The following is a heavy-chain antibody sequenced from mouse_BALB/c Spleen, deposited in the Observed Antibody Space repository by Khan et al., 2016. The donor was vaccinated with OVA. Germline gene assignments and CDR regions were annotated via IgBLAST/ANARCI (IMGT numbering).Heavy chain of an antibody. CDR3: AKNYASWFAY. CDR1: GYTFTDYV. J-gene: IGHJ3*01. Sequence: QVQLQQSGPELVKPGASVKMSCKASGYTFTDYVINWVKQRTGQGLEWIGEIYPGSGTTSYNEKFKGKATLTADKSSNTAYMPLSSLTSEDSAVYFCAKNYASWFAYWGQGTLVTVSA. CDR2: IYPGSGTT. V-gene: IGHV1-77*01.